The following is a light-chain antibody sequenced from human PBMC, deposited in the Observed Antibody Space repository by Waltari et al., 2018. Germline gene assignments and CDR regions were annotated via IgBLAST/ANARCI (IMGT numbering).Light chain of an antibody. CDR3: QQSDSVPLT. J-gene: IGKJ4*01. CDR2: AAV. V-gene: IGKV1-12*01. Sequence: DIQLTQSPSSVSASVGERVTITCRASQGIGAWLAWYQQKPGKAPKMVIYAAVSLRSGVPSRFSGSGSGTDFTLTISNLQPEDFGTYYCQQSDSVPLTFGGGTKVEMK. CDR1: QGIGAW.